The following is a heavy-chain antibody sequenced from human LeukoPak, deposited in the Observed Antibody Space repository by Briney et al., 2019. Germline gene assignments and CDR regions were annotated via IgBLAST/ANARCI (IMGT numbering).Heavy chain of an antibody. D-gene: IGHD6-19*01. J-gene: IGHJ4*02. CDR2: ISSYNGNT. V-gene: IGHV1-18*01. CDR3: ARVEVAVGNFDY. CDR1: GYTFTSYT. Sequence: ASVKVSCKASGYTFTSYTIGWVRQPPGQGLESMGWISSYNGNTNYAQHLQGRVTMTTDTSTSTAYMELRSLRSDDTAVYYCARVEVAVGNFDYWGQGTLVTVSS.